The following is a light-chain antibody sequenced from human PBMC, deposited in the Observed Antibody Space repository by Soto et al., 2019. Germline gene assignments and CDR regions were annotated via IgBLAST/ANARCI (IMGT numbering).Light chain of an antibody. J-gene: IGKJ5*01. Sequence: EIVMTRSPATLPVPPGEKATLSCRASQSVSSNLAWYQQKPGQAPRLLIYGASTRATGIPARFSGSGSGTDFTLTISSLEPEDFGVFYCQQRFDWPKITFGQGTRLEIK. CDR3: QQRFDWPKIT. CDR2: GAS. V-gene: IGKV3-15*01. CDR1: QSVSSN.